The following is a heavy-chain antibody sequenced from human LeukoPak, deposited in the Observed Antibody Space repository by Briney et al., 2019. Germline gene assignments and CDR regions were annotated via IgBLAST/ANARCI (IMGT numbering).Heavy chain of an antibody. CDR2: IYYTGST. V-gene: IGHV4-59*01. J-gene: IGHJ4*02. CDR3: ARQQLSQLYYFDN. CDR1: GXSISSYY. Sequence: PSETLSLTWTVSGXSISSYYWSWIRQPPGKGLEWIGYIYYTGSTNYNPSLKSRVTISVDTSKNQFSLKLSSVTAADTAVYYCARQQLSQLYYFDNWGQGTLVTVSS. D-gene: IGHD6-13*01.